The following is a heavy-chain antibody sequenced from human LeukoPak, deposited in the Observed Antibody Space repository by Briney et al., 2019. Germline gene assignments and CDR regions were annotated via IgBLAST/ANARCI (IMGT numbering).Heavy chain of an antibody. CDR3: ARYSGPRDAFDI. Sequence: SQTLSLTCTVSGGSISSGGYYWSWIRQRPGKGLEWIGYIYYSGSTYYNPSLKSRVTISVDTSKNQSSLKLSSVTAADTAVYYCARYSGPRDAFDIWGQGTMVTVSS. J-gene: IGHJ3*02. D-gene: IGHD5-12*01. CDR2: IYYSGST. V-gene: IGHV4-31*03. CDR1: GGSISSGGYY.